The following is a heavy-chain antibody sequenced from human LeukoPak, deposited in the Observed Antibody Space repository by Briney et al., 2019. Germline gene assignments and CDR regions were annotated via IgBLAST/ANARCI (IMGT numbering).Heavy chain of an antibody. CDR1: GYTFTSYY. CDR3: ARVAQAAAGNYYYYYYMDV. V-gene: IGHV1-8*02. Sequence: ASVKVSCKASGYTFTSYYMHWVRQATGQGLEWMGWMNPNSGNTGYAQKFQGRVTMTRNTSISTAYMELSSLRSEDTAVYYCARVAQAAAGNYYYYYYMDVWGKGTTVTISS. D-gene: IGHD6-13*01. J-gene: IGHJ6*03. CDR2: MNPNSGNT.